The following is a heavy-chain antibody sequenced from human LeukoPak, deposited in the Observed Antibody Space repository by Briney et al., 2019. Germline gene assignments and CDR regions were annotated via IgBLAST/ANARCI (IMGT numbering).Heavy chain of an antibody. CDR2: ISGSGGST. V-gene: IGHV3-23*01. CDR1: GFTFSGYA. D-gene: IGHD3-22*01. J-gene: IGHJ3*02. CDR3: AKELRYTWGTGITMIAGAFDI. Sequence: GGSLRLSCAASGFTFSGYAMSWVRQAPGKGLEWVSAISGSGGSTYYADSVKGRFTISRDNSKNTLYLQMNSLRAEDTAVYYCAKELRYTWGTGITMIAGAFDIWGQGTMVTVSS.